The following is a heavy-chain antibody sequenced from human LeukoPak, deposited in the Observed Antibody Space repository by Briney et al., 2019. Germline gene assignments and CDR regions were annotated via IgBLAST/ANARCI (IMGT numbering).Heavy chain of an antibody. J-gene: IGHJ3*02. CDR1: GGSFSGYY. D-gene: IGHD3-16*01. V-gene: IGHV4-34*01. Sequence: PSETLSLTCAVYGGSFSGYYWSWIRQPPGKGLEWIGEINHSGSTNYNPSLKSRVTISVDTSKNQFSLKLSSVTAADTAVYYCARTYYDYEGAFDIWGQGTMVTVSS. CDR3: ARTYYDYEGAFDI. CDR2: INHSGST.